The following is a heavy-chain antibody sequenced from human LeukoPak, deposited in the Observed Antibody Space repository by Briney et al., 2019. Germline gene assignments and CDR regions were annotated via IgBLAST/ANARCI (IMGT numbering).Heavy chain of an antibody. CDR3: ARVDTVMAYYFDL. D-gene: IGHD5-18*01. V-gene: IGHV3-53*04. Sequence: PGGSLRLSCAASGFTVSTNCMTWVRQAPGKGLEWVSTIYSGGTTYYADSVMGRFTNSRHNSRNTLYLQMNSLRAEDTAVYYCARVDTVMAYYFDLWGQGTLVTVSS. J-gene: IGHJ4*02. CDR1: GFTVSTNC. CDR2: IYSGGTT.